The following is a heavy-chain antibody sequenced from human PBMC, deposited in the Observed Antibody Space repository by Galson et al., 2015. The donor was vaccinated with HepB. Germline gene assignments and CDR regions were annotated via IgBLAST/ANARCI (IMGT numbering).Heavy chain of an antibody. CDR2: ISYDGSNK. D-gene: IGHD6-19*01. CDR3: ARGRFSSGWYFDY. CDR1: GFTFSSYA. Sequence: SLRLSCAASGFTFSSYAMHWVRQAPGKGLEWVAVISYDGSNKYYADSVKGRFTISRDNSKNTLYLQMNSLRAEDTAVYYCARGRFSSGWYFDYWGQGTLVTVSS. J-gene: IGHJ4*02. V-gene: IGHV3-30-3*01.